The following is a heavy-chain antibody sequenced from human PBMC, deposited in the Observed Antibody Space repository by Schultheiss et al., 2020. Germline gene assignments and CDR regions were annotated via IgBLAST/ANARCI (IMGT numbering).Heavy chain of an antibody. CDR3: ARDTSGHFDY. J-gene: IGHJ4*02. D-gene: IGHD5-12*01. CDR2: INPNSGGT. V-gene: IGHV1-2*04. CDR1: GYTFTGYY. Sequence: ALVKVSCKASGYTFTGYYMHWVRQAPGQGLGWMGWINPNSGGTNYAQKVQGWVTMTRDTSISTAYMELSRLRSDDTAVYYCARDTSGHFDYWGQGTLVTVSS.